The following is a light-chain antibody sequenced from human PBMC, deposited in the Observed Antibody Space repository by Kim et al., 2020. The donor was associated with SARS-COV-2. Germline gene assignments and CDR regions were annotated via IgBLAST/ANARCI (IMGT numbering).Light chain of an antibody. Sequence: QSALTQPASVSASPGQSITISCTGTSSDVGGYNYVSWYQQHPGKAPKLMIYDVSNRPSGVSNRFSDSKSGNTASLTISGLQAEDEADYYCSSYTSSSTLVFGTGTKVTVL. CDR1: SSDVGGYNY. J-gene: IGLJ1*01. CDR2: DVS. V-gene: IGLV2-14*03. CDR3: SSYTSSSTLV.